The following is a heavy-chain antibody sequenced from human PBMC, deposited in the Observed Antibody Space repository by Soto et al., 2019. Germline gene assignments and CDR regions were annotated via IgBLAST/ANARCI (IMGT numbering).Heavy chain of an antibody. CDR3: ARGRPAIATRWFDS. CDR1: GGSFSDSS. D-gene: IGHD1-1*01. V-gene: IGHV4-34*01. J-gene: IGHJ5*01. CDR2: ITSSGST. Sequence: LSLTCAVFGGSFSDSSWSWIRQSPGKGLEWIGEITSSGSTYYNPSLKSRVTISGDTSKNQFSLEVKSVTAADTAVYYCARGRPAIATRWFDSWGQGILVIVSS.